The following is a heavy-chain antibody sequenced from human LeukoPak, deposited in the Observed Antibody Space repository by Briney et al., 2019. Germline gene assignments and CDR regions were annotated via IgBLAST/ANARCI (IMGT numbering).Heavy chain of an antibody. CDR3: ARGAAMVGY. V-gene: IGHV4-59*01. CDR2: IYYSGST. CDR1: GGSISSYY. D-gene: IGHD5-18*01. J-gene: IGHJ4*02. Sequence: PSETLSLTCTVSGGSISSYYWSWIRQPPGKGLEWIGYIYYSGSTNYNPSLKSRVTISVDTSKNQFSLKLSSVTAADTAVYYCARGAAMVGYWGQGTPVTVSS.